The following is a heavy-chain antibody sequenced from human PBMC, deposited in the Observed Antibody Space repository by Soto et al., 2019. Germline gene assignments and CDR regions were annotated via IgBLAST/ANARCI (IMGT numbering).Heavy chain of an antibody. CDR1: GGTFSSYA. J-gene: IGHJ5*02. CDR2: IIPIFGTA. V-gene: IGHV1-69*01. D-gene: IGHD3-3*01. CDR3: ARVNGYDFWSGYYTGVYWFDP. Sequence: QVQLVQSGAEVKKPGSSVKVSCKASGGTFSSYAISWVRQAPGQGLEWMGGIIPIFGTANYAQKFQGRVTITADESTSTAYMELSSLSSEDTAVYYCARVNGYDFWSGYYTGVYWFDPWGQGTLVTVSS.